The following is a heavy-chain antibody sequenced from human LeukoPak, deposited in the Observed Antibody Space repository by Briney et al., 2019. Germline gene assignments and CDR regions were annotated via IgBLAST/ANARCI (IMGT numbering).Heavy chain of an antibody. D-gene: IGHD4/OR15-4a*01. J-gene: IGHJ3*02. V-gene: IGHV1-69*13. CDR2: IIPVLGTG. Sequence: SVKVSCKASGYTFTGYYMHWVRQAPGQGLEWMGGIIPVLGTGNSAQRFQGRVTITADESTSTVYMELSSLRFEDTAVYYCAREGVGLWGSANNAFDIWGQGTMVTVSS. CDR3: AREGVGLWGSANNAFDI. CDR1: GYTFTGYY.